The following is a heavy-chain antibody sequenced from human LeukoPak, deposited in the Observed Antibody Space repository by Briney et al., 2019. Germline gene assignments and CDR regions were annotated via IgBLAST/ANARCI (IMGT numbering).Heavy chain of an antibody. J-gene: IGHJ2*01. V-gene: IGHV4-4*09. D-gene: IGHD6-19*01. CDR1: GGSVSSYY. CDR2: IYNSENT. CDR3: ARFHSGPSGWYVLWYFDL. Sequence: SETLSLTCTVSGGSVSSYYWSWVRQPPGKGLEWIGYIYNSENTKYNSSLESRVTISVDTSKNQFFLKLSSVTAADTAVYYCARFHSGPSGWYVLWYFDLWGRGTLVTVSS.